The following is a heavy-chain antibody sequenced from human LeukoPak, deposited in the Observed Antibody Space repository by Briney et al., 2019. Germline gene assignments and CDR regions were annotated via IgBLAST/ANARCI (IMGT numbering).Heavy chain of an antibody. V-gene: IGHV3-30-3*01. Sequence: GGSLRLSCEASGFNVSSNYMTWVRQAPGRGLEWVAVTSYDGSNKYYADSVKGRFTISRDDSKNTLYLQMNSLRAEDTAVYYCARDTYGSGSYPLFDYWGQGTLVTVSS. CDR2: TSYDGSNK. CDR3: ARDTYGSGSYPLFDY. J-gene: IGHJ4*02. D-gene: IGHD3-10*01. CDR1: GFNVSSNY.